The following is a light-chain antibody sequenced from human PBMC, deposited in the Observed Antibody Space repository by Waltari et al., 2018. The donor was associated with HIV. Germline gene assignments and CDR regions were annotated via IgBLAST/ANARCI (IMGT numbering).Light chain of an antibody. CDR2: ATS. Sequence: DTQMTQFPSSLSASVGDSVTITCRASQSISRYLNWYQVKPGKAPKLLIYATSTVQSGVPLRFSGSGAGTDFTLTISSLQPEDFASYYCQQTYNKPLTFGGGTTVEI. J-gene: IGKJ4*01. CDR1: QSISRY. V-gene: IGKV1-39*01. CDR3: QQTYNKPLT.